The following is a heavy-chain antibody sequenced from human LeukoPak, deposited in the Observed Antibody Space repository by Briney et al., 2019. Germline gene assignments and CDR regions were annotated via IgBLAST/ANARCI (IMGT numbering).Heavy chain of an antibody. D-gene: IGHD5-18*01. V-gene: IGHV3-23*01. CDR2: ISGSGGST. J-gene: IGHJ4*02. Sequence: PGGSLRLSCAASGFTFSSYAMSWDRQAPGKGLEWVSAISGSGGSTYYADSVKGRFTISRDNSKNTLYLQMNSLRAEDTAVYYCAKGEQLWLSYYFDYWGQGTLVTVSS. CDR3: AKGEQLWLSYYFDY. CDR1: GFTFSSYA.